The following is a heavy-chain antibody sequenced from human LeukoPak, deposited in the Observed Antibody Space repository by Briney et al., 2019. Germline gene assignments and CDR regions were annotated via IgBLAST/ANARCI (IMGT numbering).Heavy chain of an antibody. CDR1: GFTFSSSA. J-gene: IGHJ4*02. D-gene: IGHD4/OR15-4a*01. V-gene: IGHV3-21*01. CDR3: ARDLAWGAY. Sequence: PGGSPRLSCAASGFTFSSSALSWVRQAPGKGLEWVSSITSSSSSIYSADSVKGRLTISRDNAKNSLYLEMNGLRDEDTAVYYCARDLAWGAYWGQGTLVTVSS. CDR2: ITSSSSSI.